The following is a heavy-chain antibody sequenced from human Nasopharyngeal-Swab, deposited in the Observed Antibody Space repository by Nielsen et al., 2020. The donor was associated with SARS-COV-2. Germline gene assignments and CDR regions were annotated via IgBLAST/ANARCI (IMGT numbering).Heavy chain of an antibody. CDR2: IKQGGSEQ. V-gene: IGHV3-7*04. J-gene: IGHJ4*02. Sequence: GGPLRPPCPASGLPLRDYHIAWVGKPPGKGLDWLPNIKQGGSEQFYVDSVKGRFTISRADATNSGHLQMNSLRADDTAVYYCAREAYYNAVDYWGQGTLVTVSS. D-gene: IGHD3-10*01. CDR1: GLPLRDYH. CDR3: AREAYYNAVDY.